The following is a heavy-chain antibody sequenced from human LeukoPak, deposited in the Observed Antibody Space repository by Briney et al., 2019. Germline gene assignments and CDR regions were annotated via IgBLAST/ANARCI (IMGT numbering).Heavy chain of an antibody. CDR3: AKRRGESGGWGFFDY. J-gene: IGHJ4*02. V-gene: IGHV3-23*01. CDR1: GFTFSSYA. D-gene: IGHD6-19*01. Sequence: GGSLRLSCAASGFTFSSYAMSWVRQAPARGLEWVSSLRGDGDTFYAESVRGRFTISRDNSRNTLFLEMNSLRVEDTAIYYCAKRRGESGGWGFFDYWGPGALVTVSS. CDR2: LRGDGDT.